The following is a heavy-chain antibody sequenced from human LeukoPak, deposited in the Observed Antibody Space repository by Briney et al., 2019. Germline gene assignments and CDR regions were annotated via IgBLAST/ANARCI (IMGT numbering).Heavy chain of an antibody. CDR3: AREESGSYTVDY. V-gene: IGHV3-21*01. CDR2: ISSSSSYI. CDR1: GFTFSSYS. J-gene: IGHJ4*02. Sequence: GGSLRLSCAASGFTFSSYSMNWVRQAPGKGLEWVSSISSSSSYIYYADSVKGRFTISRDNAKNSLYLQMNSLRAEDTAVYYCAREESGSYTVDYWGQGTLVTVSS. D-gene: IGHD1-26*01.